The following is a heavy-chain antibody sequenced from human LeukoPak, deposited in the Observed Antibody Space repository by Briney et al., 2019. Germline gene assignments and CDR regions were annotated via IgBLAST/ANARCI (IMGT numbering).Heavy chain of an antibody. CDR1: GYTFTSYG. Sequence: SVKVSCKASGYTFTSYGISWVRQAPGQGLEWMGRIIPILGIANYAQKFQGRVTITADKSTSTAYMELSSLRSEDTAVYYCARGAVAGTDWGQGTLVTVSS. CDR3: ARGAVAGTD. CDR2: IIPILGIA. V-gene: IGHV1-69*04. D-gene: IGHD6-19*01. J-gene: IGHJ4*02.